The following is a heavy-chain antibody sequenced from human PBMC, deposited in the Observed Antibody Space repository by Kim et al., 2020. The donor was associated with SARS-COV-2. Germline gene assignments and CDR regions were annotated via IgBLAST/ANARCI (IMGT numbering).Heavy chain of an antibody. D-gene: IGHD2-8*02. CDR1: GGSFSGYY. V-gene: IGHV4-34*01. CDR3: ARGAGTADY. CDR2: INHSGST. J-gene: IGHJ4*02. Sequence: SDTLSLTCAVYGGSFSGYYWSWIRQPPGKGLEWIGEINHSGSTNYNPSLKSRVTISVDTSKNQFSLKLSSVTAADTAVYYCARGAGTADYWGQGTLVTVSS.